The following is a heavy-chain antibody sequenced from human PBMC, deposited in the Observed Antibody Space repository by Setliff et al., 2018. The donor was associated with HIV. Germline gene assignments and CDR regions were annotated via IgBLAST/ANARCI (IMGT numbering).Heavy chain of an antibody. J-gene: IGHJ4*02. CDR2: THYRSKWYH. CDR3: GRVHEAHYRYRFDY. CDR1: GDSVSNNNDA. V-gene: IGHV6-1*01. D-gene: IGHD4-4*01. Sequence: SQTLSLTCAISGDSVSNNNDAWNWIRQSPSRGLEWLGRTHYRSKWYHDSAASLKGRMNISSDTSSNQFSLQLNSVTTEDTAIYYCGRVHEAHYRYRFDYWGQGILVTVSS.